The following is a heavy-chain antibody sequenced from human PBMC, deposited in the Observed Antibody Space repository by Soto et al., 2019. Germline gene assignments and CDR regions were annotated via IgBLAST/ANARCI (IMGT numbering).Heavy chain of an antibody. J-gene: IGHJ4*02. CDR2: IIPIFGTA. D-gene: IGHD6-13*01. CDR3: ARTVRIAAANFDY. Sequence: SVKVYCKASGDTYSSYAISWGRQDPGQGLEWMGGIIPIFGTANYAQKFQGRVTITADESTSTAYMELSSLRSEDTAVYYCARTVRIAAANFDYWGQGTLVTVSS. V-gene: IGHV1-69*01. CDR1: GDTYSSYA.